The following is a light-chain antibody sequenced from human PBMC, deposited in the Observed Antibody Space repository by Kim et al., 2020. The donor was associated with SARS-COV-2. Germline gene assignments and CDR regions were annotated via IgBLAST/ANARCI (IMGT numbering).Light chain of an antibody. Sequence: AAVGDTVTSTCRASQTVGSSLTWYQQKPGKAPQMLIFAASTLESGVPTRFSGSGSGADFTLTVSRLQPEDSATYYCQQTVSAPYTFGQGTKLEI. CDR2: AAS. V-gene: IGKV1-39*01. CDR3: QQTVSAPYT. J-gene: IGKJ2*01. CDR1: QTVGSS.